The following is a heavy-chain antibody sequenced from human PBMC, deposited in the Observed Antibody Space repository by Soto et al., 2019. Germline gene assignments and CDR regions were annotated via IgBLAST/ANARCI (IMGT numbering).Heavy chain of an antibody. Sequence: ASVKVSCKSSGYTFTSYSINWVRQAPGQGLEWMGWISTYSENTKHAQKFQGRVTMTTDTSTSTAYMELKSLRSDDTAVYYCARDANSDSSGYYSDYWGQGTLVTFSS. CDR1: GYTFTSYS. D-gene: IGHD3-22*01. CDR2: ISTYSENT. J-gene: IGHJ4*02. CDR3: ARDANSDSSGYYSDY. V-gene: IGHV1-18*01.